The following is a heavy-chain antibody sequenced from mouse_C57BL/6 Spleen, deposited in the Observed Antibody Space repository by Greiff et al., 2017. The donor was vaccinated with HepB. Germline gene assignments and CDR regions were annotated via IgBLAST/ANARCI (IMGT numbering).Heavy chain of an antibody. D-gene: IGHD2-2*01. V-gene: IGHV1-26*01. Sequence: VQLQQSGPELVKPGASVKISCKASGYTFTDYYMNWVKQSHGKSLEWIGDINPNNGGTSYNQKFKGKATLTVDKSSSTAYMELRSLTSEDSAVYYCARYGYVLDYWGQGTTLTVSS. J-gene: IGHJ2*01. CDR1: GYTFTDYY. CDR3: ARYGYVLDY. CDR2: INPNNGGT.